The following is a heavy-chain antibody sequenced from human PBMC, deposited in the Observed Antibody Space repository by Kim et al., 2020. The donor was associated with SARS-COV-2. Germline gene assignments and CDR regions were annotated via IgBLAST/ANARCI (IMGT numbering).Heavy chain of an antibody. V-gene: IGHV4-39*01. J-gene: IGHJ4*02. CDR3: ARGFITMVRGVTHFDY. Sequence: SETLSLTCTVSGGSISSSSYYWGWIRQPPGKGLEWIGSIYYSGSTYYNPSLKSRVTISVDTSKNQFSLKLSSVTAADTAVYYCARGFITMVRGVTHFDYWGQRTLVTVSS. D-gene: IGHD3-10*01. CDR2: IYYSGST. CDR1: GGSISSSSYY.